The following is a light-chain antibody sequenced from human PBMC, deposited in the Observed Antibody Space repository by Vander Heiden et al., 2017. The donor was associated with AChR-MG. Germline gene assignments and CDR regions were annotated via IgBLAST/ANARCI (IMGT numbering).Light chain of an antibody. V-gene: IGLV2-8*01. Sequence: QSALTQTPPASGSPGQSVTISCTGTSSDVGGYNYVSWYQQHPGKAPKLMIYEVSKRPSGVPDRFSGSKSGNTASLTVSGLQAEDEADYYCSSLKVFGGGTKLTGL. J-gene: IGLJ2*01. CDR1: SSDVGGYNY. CDR3: SSLKV. CDR2: EVS.